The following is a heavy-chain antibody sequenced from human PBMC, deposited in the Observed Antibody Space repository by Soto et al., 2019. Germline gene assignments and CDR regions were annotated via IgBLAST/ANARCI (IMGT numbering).Heavy chain of an antibody. Sequence: QSQTLSLTCAISGDSVSSNSAAWNWIRQSPSRGLEWLGRTYYRSKWYNDYAVSVKSRITINPDTSKNQFSLQLNSVTPEDTAVYYCARETSRLRYFDWLIHFDYWGQGTLVTVSS. V-gene: IGHV6-1*01. CDR1: GDSVSSNSAA. J-gene: IGHJ4*02. D-gene: IGHD3-9*01. CDR2: TYYRSKWYN. CDR3: ARETSRLRYFDWLIHFDY.